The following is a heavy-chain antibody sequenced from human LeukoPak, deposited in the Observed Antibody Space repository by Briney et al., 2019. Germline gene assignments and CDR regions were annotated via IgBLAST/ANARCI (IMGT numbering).Heavy chain of an antibody. CDR3: AREVYAIHYYYYYGMDV. J-gene: IGHJ6*02. V-gene: IGHV4-61*02. Sequence: SQTLSLTCTVPGGSISSGSYYWSWIRQPAGKGLEWIGRICTSGSTNYNPSLKSRVTISVDTSKNQFSLKLGSVTAADTAVYYCAREVYAIHYYYYYGMDVWGQGTTVTVSS. CDR2: ICTSGST. D-gene: IGHD2-8*01. CDR1: GGSISSGSYY.